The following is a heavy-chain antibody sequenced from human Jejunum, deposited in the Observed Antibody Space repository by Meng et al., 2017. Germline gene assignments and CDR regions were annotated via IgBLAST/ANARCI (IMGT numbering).Heavy chain of an antibody. V-gene: IGHV3-21*01. D-gene: IGHD2-15*01. J-gene: IGHJ4*02. Sequence: GESLKISCAASGFTFSNYSMSWVRQVPGKGLEWVSFISYSSTHISYADSLKGRFTIFRDNAKNSLSLQMNSLRAEDTAVYYCARGFIGYCSGGSCYLDYWGQGNLVTVSS. CDR1: GFTFSNYS. CDR2: ISYSSTHI. CDR3: ARGFIGYCSGGSCYLDY.